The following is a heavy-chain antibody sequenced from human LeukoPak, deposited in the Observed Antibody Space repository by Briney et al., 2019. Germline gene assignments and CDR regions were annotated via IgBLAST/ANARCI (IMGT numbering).Heavy chain of an antibody. D-gene: IGHD6-13*01. CDR1: GYTFTGYY. CDR3: ARSPLIAAAGTFSY. J-gene: IGHJ4*02. CDR2: INPNSGGT. V-gene: IGHV1-2*02. Sequence: ASVKVSCKASGYTFTGYYMHWVRQAPGQGLEWMGWINPNSGGTNYAQKFQGRVTMTRDTSISTAYMELRSLRSDDTAVYYCARSPLIAAAGTFSYWGQGTLVTVSS.